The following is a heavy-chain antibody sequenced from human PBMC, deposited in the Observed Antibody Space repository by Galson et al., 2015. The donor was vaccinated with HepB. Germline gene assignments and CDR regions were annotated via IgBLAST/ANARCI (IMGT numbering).Heavy chain of an antibody. J-gene: IGHJ5*02. V-gene: IGHV7-4-1*02. CDR2: INTNTGNP. CDR1: GYTFTSYA. Sequence: SVKVSCKASGYTFTSYAMNWVRQAPGQGLEWMGWINTNTGNPTYAQGFTGRFVFSLDTSVSTAYLQISSLKAEDTAVYYCAREATYYDFWSGYGPNAWFDPWGQGTLVTVSS. D-gene: IGHD3-3*01. CDR3: AREATYYDFWSGYGPNAWFDP.